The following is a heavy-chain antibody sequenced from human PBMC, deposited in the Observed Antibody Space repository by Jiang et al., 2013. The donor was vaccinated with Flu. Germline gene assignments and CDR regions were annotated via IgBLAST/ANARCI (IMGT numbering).Heavy chain of an antibody. J-gene: IGHJ6*04. CDR2: ISAYNGNT. Sequence: SGAEVKKPGASVKVSCKASGYTFTSYGISWVRQAPGQGLEWMGWISAYNGNTNYAQKLQGRVTMTTDTSTSTAYMELRSLRSDDTAVYYCARVDIVATTQYYYGMDVWGKGPRSPSP. D-gene: IGHD5-12*01. CDR3: ARVDIVATTQYYYGMDV. CDR1: GYTFTSYG. V-gene: IGHV1-18*01.